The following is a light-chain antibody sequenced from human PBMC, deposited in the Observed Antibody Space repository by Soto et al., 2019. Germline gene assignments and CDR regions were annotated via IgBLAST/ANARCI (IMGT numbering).Light chain of an antibody. CDR2: TAS. Sequence: DIQLTQSPSFLSASVGDRVTITCRASQGITNYLAWYQQKPGKAPKPLFYTASTFQSGVPSRFSRSGAGTEFTLRLAGLQPEDFATYFCQQFHTYPWPFGQGPKVEI. J-gene: IGKJ1*01. CDR3: QQFHTYPWP. CDR1: QGITNY. V-gene: IGKV1-9*01.